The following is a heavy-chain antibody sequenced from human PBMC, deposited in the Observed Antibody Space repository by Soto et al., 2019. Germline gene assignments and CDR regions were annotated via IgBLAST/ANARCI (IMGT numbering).Heavy chain of an antibody. CDR3: ASTSYDLNWDFHYGMQV. CDR2: INQSGNT. D-gene: IGHD1-26*01. V-gene: IGHV4-34*01. Sequence: SETLSLTCAVSGGSFSGYYWTWIRQIPGKGLEWIGEINQSGNTKYNPSLMSRVTMSVDTSRNQFSLKLRSVTAADTAVYYCASTSYDLNWDFHYGMQVWGQGTSVTVSS. CDR1: GGSFSGYY. J-gene: IGHJ6*02.